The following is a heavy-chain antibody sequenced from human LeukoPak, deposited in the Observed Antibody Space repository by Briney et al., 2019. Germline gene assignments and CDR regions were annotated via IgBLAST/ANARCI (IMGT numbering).Heavy chain of an antibody. CDR2: IYTSGST. CDR1: GGSISSGGYY. V-gene: IGHV4-61*02. Sequence: SQTLSLTCTVSGGSISSGGYYWSWIRQPAGKGLEWIGRIYTSGSTNYNPSLKSRFTISVDTSKNQFSLKLSSVTAADTAVYYCARDSQYYDILTGYYTGYYFDYWGQGTLVTVSS. CDR3: ARDSQYYDILTGYYTGYYFDY. D-gene: IGHD3-9*01. J-gene: IGHJ4*02.